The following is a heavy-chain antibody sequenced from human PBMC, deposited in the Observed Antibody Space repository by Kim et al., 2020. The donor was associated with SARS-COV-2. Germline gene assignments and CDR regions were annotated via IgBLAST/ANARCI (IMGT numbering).Heavy chain of an antibody. J-gene: IGHJ5*02. CDR3: ARNVRRAGLTAWLSRNWFDP. V-gene: IGHV1-8*01. CDR2: MNPNSGNT. Sequence: ASVKVSCKASGYTFTSYDINWVRQATGQGLEWMGWMNPNSGNTGYAQKFQGRVTMTRNTSISTAYMELSSLRSEDTAVYYCARNVRRAGLTAWLSRNWFDPWGQGTLVTVSS. CDR1: GYTFTSYD. D-gene: IGHD3-10*02.